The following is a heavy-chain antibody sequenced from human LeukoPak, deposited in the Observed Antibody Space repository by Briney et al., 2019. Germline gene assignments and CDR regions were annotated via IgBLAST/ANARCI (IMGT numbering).Heavy chain of an antibody. V-gene: IGHV4-39*07. Sequence: SETLSLTCTVSGGSISSSSYYWGWIRQPPGKGLEWIGSIYYSGSTYYNPSLKSRVTISVDTSKNQFSLKLSSVTAADAAVYYCARGKNGRLTGYYFDYWGQGTLVTVSS. J-gene: IGHJ4*02. D-gene: IGHD1-26*01. CDR2: IYYSGST. CDR3: ARGKNGRLTGYYFDY. CDR1: GGSISSSSYY.